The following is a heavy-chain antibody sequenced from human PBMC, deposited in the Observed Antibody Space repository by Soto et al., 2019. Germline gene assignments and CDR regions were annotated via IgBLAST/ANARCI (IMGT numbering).Heavy chain of an antibody. CDR1: GYTFTSYG. V-gene: IGHV1-3*01. J-gene: IGHJ4*02. D-gene: IGHD3-9*01. CDR3: VRSSLLFDWLPYFDY. CDR2: INAGNGNT. Sequence: GASVKVSCKASGYTFTSYGISWVRQAPGQRLEWVGWINAGNGNTKYSQKFQGRVTITRDTSASTAYMELSSLRSEDTAVYYCVRSSLLFDWLPYFDYWGQGTLVTVSS.